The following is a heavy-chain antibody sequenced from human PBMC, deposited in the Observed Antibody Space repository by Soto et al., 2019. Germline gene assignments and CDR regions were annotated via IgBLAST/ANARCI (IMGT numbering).Heavy chain of an antibody. J-gene: IGHJ5*02. CDR3: ARGWDYYDSSGYYLQGGNWFDP. CDR2: IYHSGST. D-gene: IGHD3-22*01. Sequence: TLSLTCAVSGGSISSGGYSWSWIRQPPGKGLEWIGYIYHSGSTYYNPSLKSRVTISVDRSKNQFSLKLSSVTAADTAVYYCARGWDYYDSSGYYLQGGNWFDPWGQGTLVTVSS. CDR1: GGSISSGGYS. V-gene: IGHV4-30-2*01.